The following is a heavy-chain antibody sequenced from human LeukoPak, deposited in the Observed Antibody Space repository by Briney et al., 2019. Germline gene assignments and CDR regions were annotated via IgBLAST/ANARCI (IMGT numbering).Heavy chain of an antibody. J-gene: IGHJ4*02. CDR3: ARMPLSYYDILTGYYGVLDY. Sequence: ASVKVSCKTSGYTFTSYYMHWVRQAPGQGLEWMGWINPNSGGTNYAQKFQGRVTMTRDTSISTAYMELSRLRSDDTAVYYCARMPLSYYDILTGYYGVLDYWGQGTLVTVSS. CDR1: GYTFTSYY. D-gene: IGHD3-9*01. V-gene: IGHV1-2*02. CDR2: INPNSGGT.